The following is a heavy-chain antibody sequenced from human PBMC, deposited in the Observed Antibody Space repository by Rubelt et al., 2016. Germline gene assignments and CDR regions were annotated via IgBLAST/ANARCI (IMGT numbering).Heavy chain of an antibody. D-gene: IGHD6-13*01. CDR3: ARGTRSSSRWFDP. CDR2: INHSGST. V-gene: IGHV4-34*01. CDR1: GGSFSGYY. Sequence: QVQLQQWGAGLLKPSETLSLTCAVYGGSFSGYYWSWIRQPPGKGLEWIGEINHSGSTNYNPSLKSRVTISVETSKNKFSLKLSAVTAADTAVYYCARGTRSSSRWFDPWGQGTLVTVSS. J-gene: IGHJ5*02.